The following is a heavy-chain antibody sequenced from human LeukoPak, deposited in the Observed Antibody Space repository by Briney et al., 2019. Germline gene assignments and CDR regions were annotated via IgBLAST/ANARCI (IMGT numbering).Heavy chain of an antibody. CDR2: IWYDGSNK. CDR3: AKGGYDSSSWYGYYYYYGMDV. D-gene: IGHD6-13*01. CDR1: GFTFSSYG. Sequence: GGSLRLSCAASGFTFSSYGMHWVRQAPGKGLEWVAVIWYDGSNKYYADSVKGRFTISRDNSKNTLYLQMNSLRAEDTAVYFCAKGGYDSSSWYGYYYYYGMDVWGQGTTVTVSS. V-gene: IGHV3-30*02. J-gene: IGHJ6*02.